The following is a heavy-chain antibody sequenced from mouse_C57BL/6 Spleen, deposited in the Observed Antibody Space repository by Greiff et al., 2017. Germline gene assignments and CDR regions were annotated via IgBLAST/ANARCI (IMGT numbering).Heavy chain of an antibody. CDR3: ARRGEGTWFAY. V-gene: IGHV2-2*01. Sequence: QVQLKESGPGLVQPSQSLSITCTVSGFSLTSYGVHWVRQSPGKGLEWLGVIWSGGSTDYNAAFISRLSISKDNSKSQVFFKMNSLQADGAARYYCARRGEGTWFAYWGQGTLVTVSA. CDR2: IWSGGST. J-gene: IGHJ3*01. CDR1: GFSLTSYG.